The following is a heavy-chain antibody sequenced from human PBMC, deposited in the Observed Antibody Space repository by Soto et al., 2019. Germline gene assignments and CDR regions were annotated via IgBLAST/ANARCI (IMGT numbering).Heavy chain of an antibody. CDR1: GYTFTSYS. CDR3: ARVQYTWFDP. CDR2: ISAYNGNT. Sequence: QIQLVQSGAEVKKPGASVKVSCKTSGYTFTSYSITWVRQAPGQGLEWMGWISAYNGNTNYAQNLQGRVTMTTDTSTSTAYMELRSLRYDDTAVYYCARVQYTWFDPWGQGTLVTVSS. V-gene: IGHV1-18*04. J-gene: IGHJ5*02.